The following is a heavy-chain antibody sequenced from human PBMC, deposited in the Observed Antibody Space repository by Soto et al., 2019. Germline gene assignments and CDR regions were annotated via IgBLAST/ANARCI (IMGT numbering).Heavy chain of an antibody. Sequence: ASVKVSCKASGYTFTGYYMHWVRQAPGQGLEWMGWINPNSGGTNYAQKFQGRVTMTRDTSISTAYMELSRLRSDDTAVYYCAILYLNKPYYYYGMDVWGQGTTVTAP. CDR1: GYTFTGYY. V-gene: IGHV1-2*02. CDR2: INPNSGGT. J-gene: IGHJ6*02. CDR3: AILYLNKPYYYYGMDV.